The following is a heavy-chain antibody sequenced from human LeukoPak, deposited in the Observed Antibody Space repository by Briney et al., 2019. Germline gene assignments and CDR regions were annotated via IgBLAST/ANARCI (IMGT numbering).Heavy chain of an antibody. CDR2: INHSGTT. J-gene: IGHJ4*02. CDR3: ARDNYRDLDY. V-gene: IGHV4-34*01. CDR1: GVSFNTDY. D-gene: IGHD4-17*01. Sequence: PSETLSLTCAVPGVSFNTDYWSWIRQPPGKGLEWIGEINHSGTTNYNPSLKSRATISIDTSKNQFFLKLSSVTAPDARVFYCARDNYRDLDYWGQGTLVTVSS.